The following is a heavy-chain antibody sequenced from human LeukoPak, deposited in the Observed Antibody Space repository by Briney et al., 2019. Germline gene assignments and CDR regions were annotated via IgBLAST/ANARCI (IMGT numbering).Heavy chain of an antibody. CDR1: GCTFSSYA. V-gene: IGHV3-23*01. D-gene: IGHD2-21*02. J-gene: IGHJ4*02. CDR3: AKANCGGDCYWNY. Sequence: GGSLRLSCAASGCTFSSYAMSWVGPAPGRGREWVSAISGSGGSTYYADSVKGRFTISRDNSKNTLYLQMNSLRAEDTAVYYCAKANCGGDCYWNYWGQGTLVTVSS. CDR2: ISGSGGST.